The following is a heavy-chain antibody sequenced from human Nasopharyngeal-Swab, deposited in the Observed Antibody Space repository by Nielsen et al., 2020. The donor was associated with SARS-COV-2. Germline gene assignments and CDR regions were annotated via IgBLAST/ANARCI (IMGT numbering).Heavy chain of an antibody. Sequence: GESLKISCAASGFTFSNSDMNWVRQAPGKGLEWVSGVSWNGSRTHYTDSVKGRFIISRDNSRNFLYQQMNSLRPEDMAVYYCVRTLKNRVRGVIISGGGWFDPWGQGTLVTVSS. V-gene: IGHV3-19*01. CDR2: VSWNGSRT. D-gene: IGHD3-10*01. CDR1: GFTFSNSD. CDR3: VRTLKNRVRGVIISGGGWFDP. J-gene: IGHJ5*02.